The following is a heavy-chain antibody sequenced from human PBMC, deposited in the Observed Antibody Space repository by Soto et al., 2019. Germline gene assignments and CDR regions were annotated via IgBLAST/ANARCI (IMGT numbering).Heavy chain of an antibody. J-gene: IGHJ4*02. CDR3: ASLDGSGSYPY. CDR2: IYYSGST. V-gene: IGHV4-59*12. Sequence: SETLSLTCAVSGVSFSRYYWSWIRQPPGKGLEWIGHIYYSGSTKYNPSLKSRITVIVDTPKNEISLKLTSVTAADTAVYYCASLDGSGSYPYWGPGTLVTVSS. CDR1: GVSFSRYY. D-gene: IGHD3-10*01.